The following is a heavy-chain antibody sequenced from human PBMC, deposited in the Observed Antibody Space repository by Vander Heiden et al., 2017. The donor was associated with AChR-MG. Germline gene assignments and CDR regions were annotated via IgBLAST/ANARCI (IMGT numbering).Heavy chain of an antibody. CDR2: IWYDGSNK. V-gene: IGHV3-33*01. Sequence: QVQLVESGGGVVQPGRSLRLSCAVSGFTFSSYGRHWVRQAAGKGLEWGAVIWYDGSNKYYADSVKGRFTISRENSKKTLYLQMNSLRDEDTAVYYCARWAFDYWGQGTLVTVSS. CDR3: ARWAFDY. J-gene: IGHJ4*02. CDR1: GFTFSSYG.